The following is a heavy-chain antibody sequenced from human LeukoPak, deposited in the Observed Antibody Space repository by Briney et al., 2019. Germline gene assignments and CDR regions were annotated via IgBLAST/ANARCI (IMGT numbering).Heavy chain of an antibody. Sequence: PETLSLTCAVSGYSISSGYYWGWIRQPPGEGLEWIGSIYHSGSTYYNPSLKSRVTISVDTSKNQFSLKLSSVTAADTAVYYCARLGELQLFDYRGQGTLVTVSS. V-gene: IGHV4-38-2*01. CDR1: GYSISSGYY. J-gene: IGHJ4*02. CDR3: ARLGELQLFDY. CDR2: IYHSGST. D-gene: IGHD1-7*01.